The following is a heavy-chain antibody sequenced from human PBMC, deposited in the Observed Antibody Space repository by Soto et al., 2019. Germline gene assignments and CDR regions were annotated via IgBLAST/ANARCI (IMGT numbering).Heavy chain of an antibody. V-gene: IGHV4-59*02. Sequence: SETLSLTCSVSVAAVSSYYWSWVRQPPGKGLEWIGYIYYIGAYNYNPSLKSRVTISVDTSKNQFSLKLTSVTAADTAVYYCARTPETRDWLDPWGQGTLVTVSS. CDR2: IYYIGAY. CDR3: ARTPETRDWLDP. D-gene: IGHD1-7*01. J-gene: IGHJ5*02. CDR1: VAAVSSYY.